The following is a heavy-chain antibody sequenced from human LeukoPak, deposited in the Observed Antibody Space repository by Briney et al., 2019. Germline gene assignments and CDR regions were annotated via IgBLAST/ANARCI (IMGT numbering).Heavy chain of an antibody. D-gene: IGHD6-13*01. CDR1: GFTFSSYA. Sequence: GRSLRLSCAASGFTFSSYAMHWVRQAPGKGLEWVAVISYDGSNKYYADSVKGRFTISRDNSKNTLYLQMNSLRAEDTAVYYCARALGAAAGIDYFDYWGQGTLVTVSS. V-gene: IGHV3-30-3*01. CDR2: ISYDGSNK. J-gene: IGHJ4*02. CDR3: ARALGAAAGIDYFDY.